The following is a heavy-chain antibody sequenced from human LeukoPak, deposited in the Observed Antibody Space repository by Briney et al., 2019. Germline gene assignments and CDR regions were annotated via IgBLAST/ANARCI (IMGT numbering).Heavy chain of an antibody. CDR2: INHSGST. CDR3: ARGPVAFDY. CDR1: GGSFSGYY. D-gene: IGHD6-19*01. Sequence: SETLSLTCAVYGGSFSGYYWSWIRQPPGKGLEWIGEINHSGSTNYNPSLKSRVTISVDTSKNQFSLKLSSVTAADTAVYYCARGPVAFDYWGQGTLVTVSS. J-gene: IGHJ4*02. V-gene: IGHV4-34*01.